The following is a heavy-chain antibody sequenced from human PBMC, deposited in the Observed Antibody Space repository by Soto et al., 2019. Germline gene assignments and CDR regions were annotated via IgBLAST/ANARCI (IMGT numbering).Heavy chain of an antibody. Sequence: EVQLVESGGGLVKPGGSLRLSCAASGFTFSSYNMNWVRQAPGKGLELVASISGSSSYIYYADSVKGRFTISRDNAKNSLYLQMNRLRAEDAAVYYCARDNSYDSSRYYYNYGMDVWGQGTTVTVSS. CDR1: GFTFSSYN. D-gene: IGHD3-22*01. CDR2: ISGSSSYI. V-gene: IGHV3-21*01. J-gene: IGHJ6*02. CDR3: ARDNSYDSSRYYYNYGMDV.